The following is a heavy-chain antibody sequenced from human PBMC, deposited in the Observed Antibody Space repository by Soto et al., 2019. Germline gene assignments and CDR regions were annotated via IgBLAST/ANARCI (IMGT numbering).Heavy chain of an antibody. D-gene: IGHD1-26*01. CDR1: GGSVSSNHYY. CDR3: ASFSYSGSYYLHPSDS. Sequence: SETLSLTCTVSGGSVSSNHYYWGWVRQTPGKGLEWIATIFHNGNTYSNPSFRGRVAISLDTSKKLFSLKLPSATTADTAVYFCASFSYSGSYYLHPSDSWGRGTIVTVSP. V-gene: IGHV4-39*01. CDR2: IFHNGNT. J-gene: IGHJ4*02.